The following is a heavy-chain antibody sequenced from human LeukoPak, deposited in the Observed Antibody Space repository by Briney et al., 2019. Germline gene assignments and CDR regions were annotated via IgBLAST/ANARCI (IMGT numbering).Heavy chain of an antibody. CDR1: GFTFRNYW. D-gene: IGHD1-26*01. V-gene: IGHV3-7*01. Sequence: PGGSLRLSCAGSGFTFRNYWMNWVRQASGKGLEWLANIKEDGSEKYYVDSVKGRFTVSRDNAKNSLYLQINSLRADDTAVYYCARGGPTVGTDYWGQGTLVTVSS. CDR3: ARGGPTVGTDY. CDR2: IKEDGSEK. J-gene: IGHJ4*02.